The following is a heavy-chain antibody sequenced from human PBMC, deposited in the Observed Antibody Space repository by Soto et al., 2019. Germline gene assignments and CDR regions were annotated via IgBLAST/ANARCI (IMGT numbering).Heavy chain of an antibody. CDR1: GYTFTSYA. V-gene: IGHV1-3*01. Sequence: ASVKVSCKASGYTFTSYAMHWVRQAPGQRLEWMGWINAGNGNTKYSQKFQGRVTITRDTSASTAYMELSSLRSEDTAVYYGARARTIAARYYFDYWGQGTLVTVSS. D-gene: IGHD6-6*01. CDR3: ARARTIAARYYFDY. J-gene: IGHJ4*02. CDR2: INAGNGNT.